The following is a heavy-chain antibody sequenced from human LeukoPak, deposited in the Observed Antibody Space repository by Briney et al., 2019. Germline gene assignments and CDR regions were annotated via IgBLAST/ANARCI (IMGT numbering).Heavy chain of an antibody. CDR1: GFTFSSYG. D-gene: IGHD1-26*01. CDR2: IWCDGSNK. J-gene: IGHJ6*02. V-gene: IGHV3-33*01. CDR3: ARVMRVGQWWELLEQGYYHGMDV. Sequence: GGSLRLSCAASGFTFSSYGMHWVRQAPGKGLEWVAVIWCDGSNKYYADSVKGRFTISRDNSKNTLYLQMNSLRAEDTAVYYCARVMRVGQWWELLEQGYYHGMDVWGQGTTVTVPS.